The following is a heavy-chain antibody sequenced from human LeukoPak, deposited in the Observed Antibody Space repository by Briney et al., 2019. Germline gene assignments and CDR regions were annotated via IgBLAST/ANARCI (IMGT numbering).Heavy chain of an antibody. CDR3: AKEVEIVVVPAAPDY. Sequence: GGSLRLSCAASGFTFSSYGMHWVRQAPGKGLEWVAFIRYDGSNKYYADSVKGRFTISRDNSKNTLYLQMNSLRAEDTAVYYCAKEVEIVVVPAAPDYWGQGTLVTVSS. V-gene: IGHV3-30*02. D-gene: IGHD2-2*01. CDR2: IRYDGSNK. J-gene: IGHJ4*02. CDR1: GFTFSSYG.